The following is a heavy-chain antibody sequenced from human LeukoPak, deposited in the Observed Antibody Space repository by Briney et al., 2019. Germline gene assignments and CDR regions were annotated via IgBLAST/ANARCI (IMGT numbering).Heavy chain of an antibody. CDR3: AKVGYDSSGYSLKYYFVY. D-gene: IGHD3-22*01. Sequence: GGSLRLSCAASGFTFSSYVMSWVRQAPGKGLEWVSAISGSGGSTYYADSVKGRFTISRDNSKNTLYLQMNSLRAEDTAVYYCAKVGYDSSGYSLKYYFVYWGQGTLVTVSS. J-gene: IGHJ4*02. CDR2: ISGSGGST. V-gene: IGHV3-23*01. CDR1: GFTFSSYV.